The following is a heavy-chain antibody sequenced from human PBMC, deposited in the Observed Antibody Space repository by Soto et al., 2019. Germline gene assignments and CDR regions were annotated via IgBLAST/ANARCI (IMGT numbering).Heavy chain of an antibody. CDR3: ARGGGYFDWLGGYYYYYGMDV. D-gene: IGHD3-9*01. V-gene: IGHV6-1*01. CDR2: SYYRSKWYN. J-gene: IGHJ6*02. CDR1: GDSVSSNSAA. Sequence: SQTLSLTCAISGDSVSSNSAAWNWIRQSPSRGLEWLGRSYYRSKWYNDFAVSVKRRITINPDTSKNQFSLQLNSVTPEDTAVYYCARGGGYFDWLGGYYYYYGMDVWGQGTTVTVSS.